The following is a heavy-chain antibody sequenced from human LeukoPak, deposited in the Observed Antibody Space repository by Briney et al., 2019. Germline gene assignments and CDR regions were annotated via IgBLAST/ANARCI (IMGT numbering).Heavy chain of an antibody. Sequence: SETLSLTCAVYGGSFRGYNWSGIRQPPGKGLEWIGEINHSGSTNYNTSLKSRVTISVDTSKNQFSLKLSSVTAADTAVFFCAKPAYEMDVWGKGTTVTVSS. V-gene: IGHV4-34*01. CDR2: INHSGST. CDR3: AKPAYEMDV. D-gene: IGHD2-21*01. J-gene: IGHJ6*04. CDR1: GGSFRGYN.